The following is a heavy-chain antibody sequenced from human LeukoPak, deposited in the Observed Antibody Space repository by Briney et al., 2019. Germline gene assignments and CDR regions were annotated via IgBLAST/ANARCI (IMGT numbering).Heavy chain of an antibody. CDR1: GFNFSTYW. Sequence: GGSLRLSCTASGFNFSTYWMSWVRQAPGKGLEWVANTREDGSEKYYVDSVKGRFTISRDNAKNSLYLQMNSLRAEDTAVYYCARDRDSSPDYWGQGTLVTVSS. J-gene: IGHJ4*02. CDR2: TREDGSEK. V-gene: IGHV3-7*01. D-gene: IGHD3/OR15-3a*01. CDR3: ARDRDSSPDY.